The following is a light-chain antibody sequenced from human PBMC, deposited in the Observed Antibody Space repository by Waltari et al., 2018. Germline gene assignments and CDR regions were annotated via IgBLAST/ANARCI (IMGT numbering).Light chain of an antibody. Sequence: EVVLTQSPATLSLSPGERATLSCRASQSVKNFLAWYQQKPGQAPRLLIYEASQRATGIPARFSGSGSGTDFTLTISNLEPEDVAVYYCQQRANWPPLTFGGGTKVEIK. CDR3: QQRANWPPLT. CDR2: EAS. CDR1: QSVKNF. J-gene: IGKJ4*01. V-gene: IGKV3-11*01.